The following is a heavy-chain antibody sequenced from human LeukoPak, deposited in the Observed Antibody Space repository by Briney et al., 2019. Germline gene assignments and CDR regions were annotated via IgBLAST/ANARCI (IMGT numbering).Heavy chain of an antibody. D-gene: IGHD6-13*01. Sequence: GGSLRLSCAASGFTFSSYWMSWARQAPGKGLEWVANIKQDGSEKYYVDSVKGRFTISRDNAKNSLYLQMNSLRAEDTAVYYCARDDSLYSSSWYEPYYFDYWGQGTLVTVSS. J-gene: IGHJ4*02. CDR2: IKQDGSEK. CDR1: GFTFSSYW. V-gene: IGHV3-7*01. CDR3: ARDDSLYSSSWYEPYYFDY.